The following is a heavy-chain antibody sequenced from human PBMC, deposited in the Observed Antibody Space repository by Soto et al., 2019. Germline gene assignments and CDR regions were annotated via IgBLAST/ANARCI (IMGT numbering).Heavy chain of an antibody. CDR3: ARIHHVDTAIPPYYGMDV. J-gene: IGHJ6*02. Sequence: ASVKVSCKASGGTFSSYAISWVRQAPGQGLEWMGGIIPIFGTANYAQKFQGRVTITADESTSTAYMELSSLRSEDTAVYYCARIHHVDTAIPPYYGMDVWGQGTTVTVSS. CDR1: GGTFSSYA. D-gene: IGHD5-18*01. V-gene: IGHV1-69*13. CDR2: IIPIFGTA.